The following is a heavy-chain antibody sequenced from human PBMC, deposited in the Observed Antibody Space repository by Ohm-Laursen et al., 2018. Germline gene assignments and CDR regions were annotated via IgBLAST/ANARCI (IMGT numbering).Heavy chain of an antibody. V-gene: IGHV3-7*01. CDR1: GFMFSSNW. Sequence: GSLRLSCAAAGFMFSSNWMSWVRQAPGKGLEWVAKIKQDGSEKYYVDSVKGRFTISRDNAKNSLYLQVSSLTVEDTAVYYCARGNNYYIYWGQGTLVTVSS. D-gene: IGHD3-22*01. CDR2: IKQDGSEK. CDR3: ARGNNYYIY. J-gene: IGHJ4*02.